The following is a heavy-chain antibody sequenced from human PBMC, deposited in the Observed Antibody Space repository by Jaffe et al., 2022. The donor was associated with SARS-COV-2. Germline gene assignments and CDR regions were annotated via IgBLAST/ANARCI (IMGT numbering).Heavy chain of an antibody. D-gene: IGHD6-13*01. V-gene: IGHV4-34*01. CDR2: INHSGST. CDR3: ARGLRPVQVRIAAAGKTRPFDP. CDR1: GGSFSGYY. J-gene: IGHJ5*02. Sequence: QVQLQQWGAGLLKPSETLSLTCAVYGGSFSGYYWSWIRQPPGKGLEWIGEINHSGSTNYNPSLKSRVTISVDTSKNQFSLKLSSVTAADTAVYYCARGLRPVQVRIAAAGKTRPFDPWGQGTLVTVSS.